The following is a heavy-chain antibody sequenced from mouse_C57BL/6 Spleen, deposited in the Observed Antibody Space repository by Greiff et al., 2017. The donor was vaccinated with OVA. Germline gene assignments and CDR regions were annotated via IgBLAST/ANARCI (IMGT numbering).Heavy chain of an antibody. CDR3: ARGRITTGFAY. V-gene: IGHV1-84*01. Sequence: LMESGPELVKPGASVKISCKASGYTFTDYYINWVKQRPGQGLEWIGWIYPGSGNTKYNAKFKGKATLTVDTSSSTDYMQLSSLTSEVSAVYVCARGRITTGFAYWGQGTLVTVSA. D-gene: IGHD1-1*01. CDR1: GYTFTDYY. J-gene: IGHJ3*01. CDR2: IYPGSGNT.